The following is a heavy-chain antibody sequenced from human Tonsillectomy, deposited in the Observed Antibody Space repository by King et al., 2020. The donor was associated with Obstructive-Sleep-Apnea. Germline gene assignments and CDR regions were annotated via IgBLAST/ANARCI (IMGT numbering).Heavy chain of an antibody. CDR1: GFTFSNYA. J-gene: IGHJ4*02. D-gene: IGHD2-2*01. CDR3: ARGTSWRAFDY. V-gene: IGHV3-30*04. Sequence: VQLVESGGGVVQPGRSLRLSCAASGFTFSNYAMYWVRQAPGKGLECVTIISYDGKTKHYADSVMGRFTIPRDNSKNTLYLQMNSLRGEETAMYYCARGTSWRAFDYWGQGTLVTVSS. CDR2: ISYDGKTK.